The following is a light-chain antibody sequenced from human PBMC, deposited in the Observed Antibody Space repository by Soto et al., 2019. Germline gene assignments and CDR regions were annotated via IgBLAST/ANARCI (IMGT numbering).Light chain of an antibody. J-gene: IGKJ4*01. CDR1: QSISSY. CDR3: QQSYSTPLT. CDR2: AAS. Sequence: DIQMTQSPSSLSASVGDRVTITCRASQSISSYLNWYQQKPRKAPKLLIYAASSLQSGVPSRFSGSGSGTDFTLTISSLQPEDFATYDCQQSYSTPLTFGGGTKVEIK. V-gene: IGKV1-39*01.